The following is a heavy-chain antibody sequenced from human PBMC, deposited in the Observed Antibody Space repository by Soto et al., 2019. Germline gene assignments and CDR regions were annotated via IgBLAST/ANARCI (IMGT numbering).Heavy chain of an antibody. D-gene: IGHD2-2*01. CDR3: AREGIVVVPAAIDYFDY. V-gene: IGHV3-48*01. J-gene: IGHJ4*02. Sequence: GGSMRLSCAASGFTFSSYSMNWVRQAPGKGLEWVSYISSSSSTIYYADSVKGRFTISRDNAKNSLYLQMNSLRAEDTAVYYCAREGIVVVPAAIDYFDYWGQGTLVTVSS. CDR1: GFTFSSYS. CDR2: ISSSSSTI.